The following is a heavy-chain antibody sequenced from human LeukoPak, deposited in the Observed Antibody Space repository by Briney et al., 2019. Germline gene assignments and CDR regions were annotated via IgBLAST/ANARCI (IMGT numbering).Heavy chain of an antibody. J-gene: IGHJ5*02. CDR2: INPNSGGT. V-gene: IGHV1-2*02. CDR3: AYWGAVAGNWFDP. Sequence: ASVKVSCKASGYTFTGYYMHWVRQAPGQGLEWMGWINPNSGGTNYAQKFQGRVTMTRDTSISTAYMELSRLRSDDTAVYYCAYWGAVAGNWFDPWGQGTLVPVSS. D-gene: IGHD6-19*01. CDR1: GYTFTGYY.